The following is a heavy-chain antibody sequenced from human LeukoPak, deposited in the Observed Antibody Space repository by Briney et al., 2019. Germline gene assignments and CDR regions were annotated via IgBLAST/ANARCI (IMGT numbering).Heavy chain of an antibody. Sequence: GGSLRLSCAASGFTFNTYTMNWVRQAPGKGLEWVSYISGSSGIIDYADSVRGRFTISRDNAKNTLSLQMNSLRDEDTAVYYCAKGGTTVVDYWGQGTLVTVSS. CDR1: GFTFNTYT. J-gene: IGHJ4*02. V-gene: IGHV3-48*02. CDR3: AKGGTTVVDY. D-gene: IGHD4-23*01. CDR2: ISGSSGII.